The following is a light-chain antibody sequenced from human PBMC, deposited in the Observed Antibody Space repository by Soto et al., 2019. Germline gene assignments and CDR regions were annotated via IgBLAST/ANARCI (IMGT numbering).Light chain of an antibody. CDR2: WAS. J-gene: IGKJ1*01. Sequence: DIVRTQSPDSLAVSLGQRATINCKSIHNILYSSYNKNYLSWYQQRPGQPPKLLFYWASTRESGVPDRFSGRGSGTHFTLNITSLQAENVAVYYCQQYYSSPPKFGQGTKVEIK. V-gene: IGKV4-1*01. CDR3: QQYYSSPPK. CDR1: HNILYSSYNKNY.